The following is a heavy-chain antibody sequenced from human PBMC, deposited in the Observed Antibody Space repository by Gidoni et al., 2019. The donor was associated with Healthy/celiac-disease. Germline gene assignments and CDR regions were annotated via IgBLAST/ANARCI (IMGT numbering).Heavy chain of an antibody. CDR1: GFTFSSYA. Sequence: EVQLLESGGGLVQPGGSLSLSCAASGFTFSSYAMSWVRQAQGKGLGWVSAISVSGGSTYYADSGKGRFTISRDNSKNTLYLQMNSLRAEDTAVYYCAKVGYYYYYGMDVWGQGTTVTVSS. D-gene: IGHD1-26*01. CDR2: ISVSGGST. CDR3: AKVGYYYYYGMDV. V-gene: IGHV3-23*01. J-gene: IGHJ6*02.